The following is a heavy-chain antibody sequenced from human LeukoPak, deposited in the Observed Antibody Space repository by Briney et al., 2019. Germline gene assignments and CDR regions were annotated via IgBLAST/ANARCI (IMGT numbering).Heavy chain of an antibody. CDR2: INTNTGNP. Sequence: EASVKVSCKASGYTFTSYAMNWVRQAPGQGLEWMGWINTNTGNPTYAQGFTGRFVFSLDTSVSPAYLQISSLKAEDTAVYYCARAIASIAARPYDYWGQGTLVTVSS. CDR3: ARAIASIAARPYDY. V-gene: IGHV7-4-1*02. CDR1: GYTFTSYA. D-gene: IGHD6-6*01. J-gene: IGHJ4*02.